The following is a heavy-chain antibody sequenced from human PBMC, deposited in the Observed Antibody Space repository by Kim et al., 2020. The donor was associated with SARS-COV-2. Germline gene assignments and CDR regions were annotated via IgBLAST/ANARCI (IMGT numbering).Heavy chain of an antibody. V-gene: IGHV1-46*01. D-gene: IGHD1-26*01. J-gene: IGHJ4*02. CDR3: AREYSGTYHFDY. Sequence: YAQTFHVRVTMTRDTSTTSVYMALSSLRSEDTAVYYCAREYSGTYHFDYWGQGTLVTVSS.